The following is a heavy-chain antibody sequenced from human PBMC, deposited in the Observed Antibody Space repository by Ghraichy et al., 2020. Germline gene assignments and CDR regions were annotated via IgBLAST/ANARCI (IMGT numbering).Heavy chain of an antibody. CDR1: GFTFSSYS. V-gene: IGHV3-48*02. CDR3: ARDRVLLLDYYYGMDV. Sequence: GSLRLSCAASGFTFSSYSMNWVRQAPGKGLEWVLYISSSSSTIYYADSVKGRFTISRDNAKNSLYLQMNSLRDEDTAVYYCARDRVLLLDYYYGMDVWGQGTTVTVSS. J-gene: IGHJ6*02. CDR2: ISSSSSTI. D-gene: IGHD1-26*01.